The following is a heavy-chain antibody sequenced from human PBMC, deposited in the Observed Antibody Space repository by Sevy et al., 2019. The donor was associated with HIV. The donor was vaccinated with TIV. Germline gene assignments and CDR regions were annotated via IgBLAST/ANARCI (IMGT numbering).Heavy chain of an antibody. V-gene: IGHV3-7*01. CDR3: ARRYFDL. Sequence: GGSLRLSCAASGFTFDDYWMQWVRQAPGQGLEWVANIRQDGNELYYADSVKGIFTSSRDNAKESLFLQMTDLRGEDTAIYYCARRYFDLWGQGTLVTVSS. CDR2: IRQDGNEL. J-gene: IGHJ4*02. CDR1: GFTFDDYW.